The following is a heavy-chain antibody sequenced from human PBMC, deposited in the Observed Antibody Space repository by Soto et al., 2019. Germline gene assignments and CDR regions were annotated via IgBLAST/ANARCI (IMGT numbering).Heavy chain of an antibody. Sequence: QVKLVESGGGVVQPGRSLRLSCAASGFSFGRYGMHWVRQAPGKGLEWVAVISYDGTNKYYADSVKGRCTISRDNSKHVSYMQMNSRRAEDTAVYYCAKEYVRILEYWGQGTLVTVSS. V-gene: IGHV3-30*18. D-gene: IGHD2-8*01. J-gene: IGHJ4*02. CDR2: ISYDGTNK. CDR3: AKEYVRILEY. CDR1: GFSFGRYG.